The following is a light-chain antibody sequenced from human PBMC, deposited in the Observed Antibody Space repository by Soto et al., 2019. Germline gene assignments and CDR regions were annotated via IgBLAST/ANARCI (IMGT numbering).Light chain of an antibody. V-gene: IGKV3-20*01. CDR1: QSINNHF. Sequence: EIVLTQSPGTLSLSPGDGATLSCRASQSINNHFLAWYQQKPGQAPRLLIDAASSRATGILNRFSGSGSGTDFTLTISRLEPENFAVSYSQPVETFGQATKVEIK. CDR3: QPVET. J-gene: IGKJ1*01. CDR2: AAS.